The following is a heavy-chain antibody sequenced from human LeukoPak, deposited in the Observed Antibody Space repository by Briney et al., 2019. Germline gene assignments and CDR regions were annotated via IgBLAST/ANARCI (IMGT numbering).Heavy chain of an antibody. J-gene: IGHJ4*02. V-gene: IGHV3-23*01. Sequence: PGWSLRLCCAASGFTFSSNAMSWGRQAPGKGLEGVSAISGSGGSTYYADSVKGRFTISRDNSKNTLYLQMNSLRAEDTAVYYCAKGGEGTYYDYVWGSYRIAYYLDYWGQGTLVTVSS. CDR3: AKGGEGTYYDYVWGSYRIAYYLDY. D-gene: IGHD3-16*02. CDR2: ISGSGGST. CDR1: GFTFSSNA.